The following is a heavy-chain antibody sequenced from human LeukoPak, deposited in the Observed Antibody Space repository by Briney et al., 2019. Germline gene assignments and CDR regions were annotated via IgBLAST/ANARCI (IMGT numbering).Heavy chain of an antibody. CDR3: ARDYGIVGATNRPPFDY. V-gene: IGHV1-2*02. J-gene: IGHJ4*02. CDR1: GYTFTGYY. CDR2: INPNSGGT. D-gene: IGHD1-26*01. Sequence: ASVKVSCKASGYTFTGYYMHWVRQAPGQGLEWMGWINPNSGGTNYAQKFQGRVTMTRDTSISTAYMELSRLRSDDTAVYYCARDYGIVGATNRPPFDYWGQGTLVTVSS.